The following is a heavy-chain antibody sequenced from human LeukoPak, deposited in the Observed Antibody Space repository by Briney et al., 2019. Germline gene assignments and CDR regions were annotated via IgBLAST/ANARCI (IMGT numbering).Heavy chain of an antibody. CDR1: GYTFTGYY. Sequence: ASVKVSCKTSGYTFTGYYLHWVRQAPGQGLEWMGWISPNTGATKYAQKFQGRVAMTRDTSISIAYMELSRLRSDDTAVYYCARAMITFGGVIVLNWFDPWGQGTLVTVSS. CDR3: ARAMITFGGVIVLNWFDP. V-gene: IGHV1-2*02. CDR2: ISPNTGAT. D-gene: IGHD3-16*02. J-gene: IGHJ5*02.